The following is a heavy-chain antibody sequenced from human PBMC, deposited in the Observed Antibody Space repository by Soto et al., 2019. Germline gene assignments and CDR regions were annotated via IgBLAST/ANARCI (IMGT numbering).Heavy chain of an antibody. CDR1: GYTFTGYY. D-gene: IGHD5-18*01. J-gene: IGHJ4*02. Sequence: ASVKVSCKASGYTFTGYYMHWVRQAPGQGLEWMGWINPNSGGTNYAQKFQGRVTMTRDTSISTAYMELSRLRSDDTAVYYCARVSGDRGYSYGYGYWGQGTLVTVSS. CDR3: ARVSGDRGYSYGYGY. CDR2: INPNSGGT. V-gene: IGHV1-2*02.